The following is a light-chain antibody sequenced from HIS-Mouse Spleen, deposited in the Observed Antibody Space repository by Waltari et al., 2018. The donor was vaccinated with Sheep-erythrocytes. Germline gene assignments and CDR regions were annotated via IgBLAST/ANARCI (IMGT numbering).Light chain of an antibody. CDR1: ALPKQY. V-gene: IGLV3-25*03. CDR2: KDS. J-gene: IGLJ2*01. CDR3: QSADSSGTYPV. Sequence: SYELTQPPSVSVSPGQTARIPCSGDALPKQYADWYQQKPGQAPVLVIYKDSERPSGIPERFSGSSSGTTVTLTISGVQAEDEADYYCQSADSSGTYPVFGGGTKLTVL.